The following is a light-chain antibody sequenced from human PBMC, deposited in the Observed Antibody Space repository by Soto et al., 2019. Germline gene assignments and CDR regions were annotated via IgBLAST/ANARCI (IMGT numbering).Light chain of an antibody. CDR2: AAS. V-gene: IGKV1-39*01. CDR1: QSISSY. CDR3: QQSYSTPPIT. J-gene: IGKJ5*01. Sequence: DIQMTQSPSSLSASVGDRVTITCRASQSISSYLNWYQQKPGKAPKLLIYAASSLQSGVPLRLSGSGSGTDFTLTISSLQPEDFATYYCQQSYSTPPITFGQGTRLEI.